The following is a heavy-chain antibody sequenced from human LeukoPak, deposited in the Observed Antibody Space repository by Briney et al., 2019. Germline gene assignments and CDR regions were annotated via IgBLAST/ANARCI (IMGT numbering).Heavy chain of an antibody. CDR2: IIPIFGTA. J-gene: IGHJ4*02. V-gene: IGHV1-69*06. D-gene: IGHD6-19*01. CDR1: GGTFSSYA. CDR3: ARAAAIAVAGMDY. Sequence: GASVKVSCKASGGTFSSYAISWVRQAPGQGLEWMGGIIPIFGTANYAQKFQGRVTITADKSTSTAYMELSRLRSDDTAVYYCARAAAIAVAGMDYWGQGTLVTVSS.